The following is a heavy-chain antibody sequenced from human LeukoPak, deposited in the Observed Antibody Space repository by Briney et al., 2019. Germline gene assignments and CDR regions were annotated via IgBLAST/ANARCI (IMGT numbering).Heavy chain of an antibody. CDR3: ARFSGYCSANSCYPAY. CDR2: IYHSGST. CDR1: GGSISSSSYY. V-gene: IGHV4-39*07. D-gene: IGHD2-15*01. Sequence: SSETLSLTCTVSGGSISSSSYYWGWIRQPPGKGLEWIGSIYHSGSTYYTPSLKSRVTMSVDTSNNLLSLKLTSVTAADTAVYYCARFSGYCSANSCYPAYWGQGTLVSVSS. J-gene: IGHJ4*02.